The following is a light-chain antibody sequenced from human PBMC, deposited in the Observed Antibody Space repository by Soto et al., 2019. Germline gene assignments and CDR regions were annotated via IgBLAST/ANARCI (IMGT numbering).Light chain of an antibody. J-gene: IGLJ2*01. CDR1: SSDVGGYNY. CDR3: RSYAGSNNII. Sequence: QSALTQPPSASGSPGQSVTISCTGTSSDVGGYNYVSWYQQHPDKAPKLMIYEVSKRPSGVPDRFSGSKSGNTASLTVSGLQAEDEADYYCRSYAGSNNIIFGGGTRLTVL. CDR2: EVS. V-gene: IGLV2-8*01.